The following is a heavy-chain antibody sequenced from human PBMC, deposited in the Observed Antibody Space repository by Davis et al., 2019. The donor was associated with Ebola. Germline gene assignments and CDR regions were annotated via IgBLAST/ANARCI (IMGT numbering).Heavy chain of an antibody. D-gene: IGHD3-16*01. CDR2: INAGNGNT. CDR3: ARARSGGSNVYYGRAFDI. Sequence: ASVTVSCKASGYSFTNYAIHWVRQASGQRLEWMGWINAGNGNTEYSQKFQGRVTITRDTSASTAYMELSSLRSEDTAVYYCARARSGGSNVYYGRAFDIWGQGTMVTVSS. J-gene: IGHJ3*02. CDR1: GYSFTNYA. V-gene: IGHV1-3*01.